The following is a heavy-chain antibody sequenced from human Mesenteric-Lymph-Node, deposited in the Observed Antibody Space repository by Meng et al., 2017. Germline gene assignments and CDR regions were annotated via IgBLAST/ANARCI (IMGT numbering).Heavy chain of an antibody. CDR2: TYYRSRWFT. D-gene: IGHD2-2*01. V-gene: IGHV6-1*01. CDR1: ACSVSNNRDA. CDR3: ERDPQYALSIFDF. J-gene: IGHJ4*02. Sequence: QSRTVLLSPSNTSSLRCAISACSVSNNRDAWNCIRQSPLRGLGWVGRTYYRSRWFTDYAVSVKSRINITPDTSKNQFSLELRSVTPEDSAIYYCERDPQYALSIFDFWGPGTLVTVSS.